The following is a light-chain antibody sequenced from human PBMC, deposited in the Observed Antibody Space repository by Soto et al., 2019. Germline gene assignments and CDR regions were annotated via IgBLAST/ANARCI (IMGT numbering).Light chain of an antibody. V-gene: IGLV2-14*01. Sequence: QSLGTKLAWVSVSPGQSSTICCTGSNSDIGAYNYVSWYQQHPGKAPKLIIHGVTNRPSGVSHRFSGSKSDYTASLTISGLQAEDEGDYYCSSYTTAYFDVFGPGTKVTVL. CDR3: SSYTTAYFDV. CDR1: NSDIGAYNY. CDR2: GVT. J-gene: IGLJ1*01.